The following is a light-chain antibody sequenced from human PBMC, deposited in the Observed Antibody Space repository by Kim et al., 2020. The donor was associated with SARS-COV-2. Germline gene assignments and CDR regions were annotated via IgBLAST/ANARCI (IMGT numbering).Light chain of an antibody. CDR3: QQYGSSPLT. V-gene: IGKV3-20*01. Sequence: PGERATLSCRPSQSVSRYLAWYQQKPGQAPRLLIYSISTRATGIPDRFTGSGSGTDFTLTISRLEPEDFAMYYCQQYGSSPLTFGGGTKVDIK. J-gene: IGKJ4*01. CDR2: SIS. CDR1: QSVSRY.